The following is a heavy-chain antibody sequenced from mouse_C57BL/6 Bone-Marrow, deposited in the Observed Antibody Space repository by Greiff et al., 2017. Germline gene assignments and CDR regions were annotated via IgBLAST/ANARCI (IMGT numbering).Heavy chain of an antibody. D-gene: IGHD1-2*01. CDR1: GYTFTSYW. Sequence: QVQLQQPGTELVKPGASVKLSCKASGYTFTSYWMHWVKQRPGQGLEWIGNINPSNGGTNYNEKFKSKATLTVDKSSSTAYLQLSSLTAEDSAVYYCARLRGDYGSFDYWGQGTTLTVSS. J-gene: IGHJ2*01. CDR2: INPSNGGT. CDR3: ARLRGDYGSFDY. V-gene: IGHV1-53*01.